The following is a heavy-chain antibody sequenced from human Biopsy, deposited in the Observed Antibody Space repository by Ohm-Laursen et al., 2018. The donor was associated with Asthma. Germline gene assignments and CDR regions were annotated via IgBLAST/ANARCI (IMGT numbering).Heavy chain of an antibody. D-gene: IGHD3-10*01. J-gene: IGHJ6*02. Sequence: ASVKASCKTSGYTFNSAGITWVRQAPGRGLGWMGWISVYNGNTKVAQKLQDRVTMITDTSTSTAYMELRSLRSDDTAVYFCARAVDYSHYYGIDVWGQGTTVTVS. CDR1: GYTFNSAG. V-gene: IGHV1-18*01. CDR3: ARAVDYSHYYGIDV. CDR2: ISVYNGNT.